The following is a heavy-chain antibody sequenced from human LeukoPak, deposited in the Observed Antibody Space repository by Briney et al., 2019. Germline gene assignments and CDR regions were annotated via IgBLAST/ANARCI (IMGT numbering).Heavy chain of an antibody. Sequence: GGSLRLSCAASGFTFSSYSMNWGRQAPGKGLEWVSSISSSSSYIYYADSVKGRFTISRDNAKNSLYLQMNSLRAEDTAVYYCARDKGGYELFDYWGQGTLVTVSS. CDR3: ARDKGGYELFDY. J-gene: IGHJ4*02. CDR1: GFTFSSYS. CDR2: ISSSSSYI. D-gene: IGHD3-22*01. V-gene: IGHV3-21*01.